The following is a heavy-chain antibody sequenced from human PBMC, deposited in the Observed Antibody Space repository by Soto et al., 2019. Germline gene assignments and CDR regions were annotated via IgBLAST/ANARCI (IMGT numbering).Heavy chain of an antibody. CDR2: IIPLFGTT. D-gene: IGHD3-16*02. Sequence: QVQLVQSGAEVKKPGSSVKVSCKAFGGTFSSYAISWVRQAPGQGLEWMGGIIPLFGTTNYAPKFQGRVAITADERARTAYMDLSSLKSEDTAVYYCETNNRASYHFDYWGQGTLVTVSS. J-gene: IGHJ4*02. CDR1: GGTFSSYA. CDR3: ETNNRASYHFDY. V-gene: IGHV1-69*01.